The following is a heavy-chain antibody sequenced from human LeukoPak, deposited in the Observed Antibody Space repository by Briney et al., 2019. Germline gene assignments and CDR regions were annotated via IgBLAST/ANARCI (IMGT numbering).Heavy chain of an antibody. Sequence: GGSLRLSCAASGFSVSSNYMTWVRQAPGKGLEWVSVIYSGGSTYYADSVKGRFTISRDNSKNTPYLQMNSLRAEDTAVYYCATGTFWYRGGELWGQGTLVTVSS. CDR3: ATGTFWYRGGEL. CDR1: GFSVSSNY. J-gene: IGHJ4*02. CDR2: IYSGGST. D-gene: IGHD1-14*01. V-gene: IGHV3-53*01.